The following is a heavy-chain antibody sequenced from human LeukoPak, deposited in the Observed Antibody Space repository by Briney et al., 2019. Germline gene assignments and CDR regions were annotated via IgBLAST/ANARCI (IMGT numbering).Heavy chain of an antibody. Sequence: ASVKASCKASGYTFTSYDINWVRQATGQGLEWMGWMNPNSGNTGYAQKFQGRVTITRNTSISTAYMELSSLRSEDTAVYYCARGRVTPGWFDPWGQGTLVTVSS. V-gene: IGHV1-8*03. CDR1: GYTFTSYD. D-gene: IGHD2-21*02. CDR3: ARGRVTPGWFDP. CDR2: MNPNSGNT. J-gene: IGHJ5*02.